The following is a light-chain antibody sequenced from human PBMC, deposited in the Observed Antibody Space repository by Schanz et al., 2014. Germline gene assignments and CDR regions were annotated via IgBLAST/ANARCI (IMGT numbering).Light chain of an antibody. J-gene: IGKJ1*01. CDR3: QQYNAYPWT. Sequence: DIQMTQSPSTLPASIGDRVTITCRASQSVSIFLAWYQQRPGKAPKLLIYDASSLESGVPSRFSGSGSETGFTLTISSLQPDDVATYYCQQYNAYPWTFGQGTRVEVK. CDR2: DAS. V-gene: IGKV1-5*01. CDR1: QSVSIF.